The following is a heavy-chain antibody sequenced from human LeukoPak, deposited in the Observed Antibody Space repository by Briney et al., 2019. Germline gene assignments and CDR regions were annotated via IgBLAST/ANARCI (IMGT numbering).Heavy chain of an antibody. CDR2: ISAYSGNT. J-gene: IGHJ5*02. D-gene: IGHD2-15*01. CDR1: GYTFTSYG. Sequence: ASVKVSCKASGYTFTSYGISWVRQAPGQGLEWMGWISAYSGNTNYAQKLQGRVTMTTDTSTSTAYMELRSLRSDDTAVYYCARDWENCSGGSCYAAYNWFDPWGQGTLVTVSS. V-gene: IGHV1-18*01. CDR3: ARDWENCSGGSCYAAYNWFDP.